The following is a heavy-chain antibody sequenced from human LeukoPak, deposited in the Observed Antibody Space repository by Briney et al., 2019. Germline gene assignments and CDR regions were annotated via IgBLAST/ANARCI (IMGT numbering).Heavy chain of an antibody. V-gene: IGHV4-4*07. CDR2: IHTSGST. Sequence: TSETLSLTCTVSGVSISSYYWSWIRQPAGKGLEWIGRIHTSGSTNYNPSLKSRVTMSVDTSKNQFSLKLSSVTAADTAVYYCARGMIQVHWFDPWGQGTLVTVSS. D-gene: IGHD1-1*01. CDR3: ARGMIQVHWFDP. CDR1: GVSISSYY. J-gene: IGHJ5*02.